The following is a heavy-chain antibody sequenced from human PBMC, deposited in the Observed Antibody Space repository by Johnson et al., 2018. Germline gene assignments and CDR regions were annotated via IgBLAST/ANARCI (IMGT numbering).Heavy chain of an antibody. D-gene: IGHD4-17*01. CDR3: AKTTTVTTLYYYYYMDV. V-gene: IGHV3-30-3*02. Sequence: VQLVQSGGGVVQPGRSLRLSCAASGFTFSSYAMHWVRQAPGKGLEWVAVISYDGSNKYYADSVKGRFTISRDNSKNTLYLQMNSRRAEDTAVYYCAKTTTVTTLYYYYYMDVWGKGTTVTVSS. CDR2: ISYDGSNK. CDR1: GFTFSSYA. J-gene: IGHJ6*03.